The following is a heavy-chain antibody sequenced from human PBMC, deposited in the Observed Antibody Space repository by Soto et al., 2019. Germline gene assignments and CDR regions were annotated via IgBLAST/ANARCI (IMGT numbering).Heavy chain of an antibody. CDR2: ISAYNGNT. J-gene: IGHJ6*02. Sequence: ASVKVFCKASGYTIINNGVICVRQAPGQGLEWMGWISAYNGNTNYAQKLQGRVTMTTDTSTSTAYMELRSLRSDDTAVYYCARAFFGYCSSTSGHYGMDVWGQGTTVTVSS. CDR1: GYTIINNG. V-gene: IGHV1-18*04. D-gene: IGHD2-2*01. CDR3: ARAFFGYCSSTSGHYGMDV.